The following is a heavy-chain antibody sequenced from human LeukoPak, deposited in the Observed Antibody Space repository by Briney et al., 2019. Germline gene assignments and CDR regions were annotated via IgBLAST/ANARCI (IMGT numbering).Heavy chain of an antibody. CDR2: IRSKANSYAT. CDR3: TRGMTDVSVNY. V-gene: IGHV3-73*01. CDR1: GFTFSGSA. D-gene: IGHD2-21*02. J-gene: IGHJ4*02. Sequence: GGSLRLSCAASGFTFSGSAMHWVRQASGKGLEWVGRIRSKANSYATAYAASVKGRFTISRDDLKNTAYLQMNSLKTEDTAVYYCTRGMTDVSVNYWGQGTLVTVSS.